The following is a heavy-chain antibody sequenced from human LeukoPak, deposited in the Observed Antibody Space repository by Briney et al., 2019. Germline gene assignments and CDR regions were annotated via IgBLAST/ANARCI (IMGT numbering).Heavy chain of an antibody. V-gene: IGHV3-30*18. CDR1: GFTFSSHG. J-gene: IGHJ4*02. CDR3: AKDWGRHFASGSSYFDY. Sequence: PGGSLRLSCAASGFTFSSHGMHWVRQAPGKGLEWVAVISHDGSHKDSSDSVKGRFTISRDNSKSTMYLQMNSLRAEDTAVYYCAKDWGRHFASGSSYFDYWGQGTQVTVSS. D-gene: IGHD3-10*01. CDR2: ISHDGSHK.